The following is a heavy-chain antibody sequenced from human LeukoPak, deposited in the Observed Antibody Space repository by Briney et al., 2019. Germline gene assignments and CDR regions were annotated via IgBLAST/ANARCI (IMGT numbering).Heavy chain of an antibody. CDR3: ARDRDAFDI. CDR2: IVSSSTYT. Sequence: PGGSLRLSCAASGFSFSDYHISWIRQAPGKGLEWISYIVSSSTYTKYADSVKGRFTISRDNAKNPVYLQMNSLRAEDTAVYYCARDRDAFDIWGQGTMVTVSS. J-gene: IGHJ3*02. CDR1: GFSFSDYH. V-gene: IGHV3-11*06.